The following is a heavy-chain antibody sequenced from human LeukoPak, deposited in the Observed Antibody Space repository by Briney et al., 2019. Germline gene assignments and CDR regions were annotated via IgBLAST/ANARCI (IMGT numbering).Heavy chain of an antibody. J-gene: IGHJ4*02. CDR2: IIPIFGTA. Sequence: ASVKVSCKASGGTFSSYAISWVRQAPGQGLEWMGGIIPIFGTAIYAQKFQGRVTITTDESTSTAYMELSSLRSEDTAVYYCARHSWSGYYRDYWGQGTLVTVSS. CDR3: ARHSWSGYYRDY. CDR1: GGTFSSYA. D-gene: IGHD3-3*02. V-gene: IGHV1-69*05.